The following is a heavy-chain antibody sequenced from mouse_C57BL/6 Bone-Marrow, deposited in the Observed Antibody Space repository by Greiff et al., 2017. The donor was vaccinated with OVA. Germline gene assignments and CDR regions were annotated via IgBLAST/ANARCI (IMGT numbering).Heavy chain of an antibody. J-gene: IGHJ1*03. CDR2: ISSGSSTI. CDR1: GFTFSDYG. Sequence: EVQVVESGGGLVKPGGSLKLSCAASGFTFSDYGMHWVRQAPEKGLEWVAYISSGSSTISYADTVKGRFTISRYNAKNTLFLQMTSLRSEDTAIYYCARTLGWLHGYFDVWGTGTTVTVSS. CDR3: ARTLGWLHGYFDV. D-gene: IGHD2-3*01. V-gene: IGHV5-17*01.